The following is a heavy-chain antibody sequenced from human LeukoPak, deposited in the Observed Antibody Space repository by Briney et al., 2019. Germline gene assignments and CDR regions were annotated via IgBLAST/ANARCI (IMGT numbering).Heavy chain of an antibody. Sequence: SETLSLTCAVYGGSFSDYHWNWIRQTPGKGLEWIGEIIHSGRTNYKSSLKSRVPISLDTSKNQFSLKLSSVTAADTAVYYCARGHLVVVPAAQRAYSYMDVWGNGTTVTVSS. CDR1: GGSFSDYH. D-gene: IGHD2-2*01. CDR3: ARGHLVVVPAAQRAYSYMDV. J-gene: IGHJ6*03. CDR2: IIHSGRT. V-gene: IGHV4-34*01.